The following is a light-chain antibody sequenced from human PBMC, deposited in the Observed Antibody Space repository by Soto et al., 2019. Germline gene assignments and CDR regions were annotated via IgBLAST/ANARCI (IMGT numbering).Light chain of an antibody. CDR3: QQYSSAPRT. CDR2: DAS. Sequence: EIVLTQSPGTLSLSPGERATLSCRASQSVSSNYLAWYQQKPGQAPRLLIYDASSRAAGIPDRFSGSGSGTDFTLTISRLEREDFAVYYCQQYSSAPRTFGQGTKVDIK. V-gene: IGKV3-20*01. CDR1: QSVSSNY. J-gene: IGKJ1*01.